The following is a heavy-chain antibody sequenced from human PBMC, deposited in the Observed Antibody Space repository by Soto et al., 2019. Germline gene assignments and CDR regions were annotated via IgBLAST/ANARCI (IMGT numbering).Heavy chain of an antibody. CDR2: ISAYNGNT. Sequence: ASVKVSCKASGYTFTSYGISWVRQAPGQGLEWMGWISAYNGNTNYAQKLQGRVTMTTDTSTSTAYMELRSLGSDDTAVYYCARGSDSSGYFPGMCDYWGQGTLVTVSS. D-gene: IGHD3-22*01. CDR3: ARGSDSSGYFPGMCDY. CDR1: GYTFTSYG. V-gene: IGHV1-18*04. J-gene: IGHJ4*02.